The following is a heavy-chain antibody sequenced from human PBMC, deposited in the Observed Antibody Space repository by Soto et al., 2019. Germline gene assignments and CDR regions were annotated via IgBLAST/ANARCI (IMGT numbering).Heavy chain of an antibody. J-gene: IGHJ5*02. D-gene: IGHD3-16*01. Sequence: QVQLVQSGAEVKKPGSSVKVSCKASGGTFSSYAISWVRQAPGQGLEWMGGIIPIFGTANYAQKFQGRVTITADKSTSTAYMELSSLRSEDTAVYYCAGSGEDEPPNGYNWFDPWGQGTLVTVSS. V-gene: IGHV1-69*06. CDR3: AGSGEDEPPNGYNWFDP. CDR1: GGTFSSYA. CDR2: IIPIFGTA.